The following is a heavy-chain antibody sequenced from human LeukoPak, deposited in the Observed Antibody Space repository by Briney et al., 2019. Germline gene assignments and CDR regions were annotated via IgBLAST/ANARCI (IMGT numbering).Heavy chain of an antibody. J-gene: IGHJ5*02. D-gene: IGHD6-13*01. V-gene: IGHV4-4*02. CDR1: GGSISSSNW. CDR3: AREGAAPLNWFDP. Sequence: SETLSLTCAVSGGSISSSNWWSWVRQPPGKGLEWIGEIYHSGSTNYNPSLKSRVTISVDKSKNQFSLKLSSVTAADTAVYYCAREGAAPLNWFDPWGQGTLVTVSS. CDR2: IYHSGST.